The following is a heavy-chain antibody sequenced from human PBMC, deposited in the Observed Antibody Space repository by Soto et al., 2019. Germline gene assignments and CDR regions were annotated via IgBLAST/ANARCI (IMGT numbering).Heavy chain of an antibody. CDR2: ISGSGGST. CDR1: GFTFGSYA. J-gene: IGHJ4*02. V-gene: IGHV3-23*01. D-gene: IGHD2-15*01. CDR3: ARQQGGSLSSLYFDY. Sequence: EVQMLEYGGGSVQPGGSLGLSCAAAGFTFGSYAMSWVRQAPGKGLEWVSGISGSGGSTFYADSVKGRFTISRDNSNNMGYLQMDNVRADDTAVYYCARQQGGSLSSLYFDYWGQGTLVTVSS.